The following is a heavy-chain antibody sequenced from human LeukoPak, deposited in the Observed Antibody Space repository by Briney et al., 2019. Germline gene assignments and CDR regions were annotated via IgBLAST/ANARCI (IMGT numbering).Heavy chain of an antibody. D-gene: IGHD5-18*01. CDR2: IQPAGNDK. CDR3: AKRDGDTEFDY. Sequence: GGSLRLSCAVSGFTFNNYGMHWVRQAPGKGLEWVALIQPAGNDKYYADSAKGRFTVPRDNSKNTLYLQLNSFKVEDTAVYYCAKRDGDTEFDYWGQGTLVTVSS. J-gene: IGHJ4*02. V-gene: IGHV3-30*02. CDR1: GFTFNNYG.